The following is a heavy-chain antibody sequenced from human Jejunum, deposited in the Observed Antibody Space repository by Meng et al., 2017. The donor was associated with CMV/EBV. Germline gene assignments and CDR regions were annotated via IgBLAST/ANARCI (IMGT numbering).Heavy chain of an antibody. D-gene: IGHD3-16*01. J-gene: IGHJ5*02. V-gene: IGHV3-72*01. CDR3: ARDLSRGISYETGS. Sequence: FIFSDQHMDWVRQAPGKGLEWVGRIRNRAESYTIDSAASVRGRFIISRDDSKNSLYLQMNNLETEDTAVYYCARDLSRGISYETGSWGQGTLVTVSS. CDR1: FIFSDQH. CDR2: IRNRAESYTI.